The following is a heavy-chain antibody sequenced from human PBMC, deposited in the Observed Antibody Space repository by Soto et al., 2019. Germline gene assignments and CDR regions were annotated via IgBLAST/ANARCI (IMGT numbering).Heavy chain of an antibody. CDR3: AMSAGYGGDFDV. V-gene: IGHV3-23*04. D-gene: IGHD5-12*01. CDR1: GFTFSIYA. J-gene: IGHJ3*01. CDR2: ITTNGDTT. Sequence: EKQLVESGGALAQPGGSLRLSCVGSGFTFSIYALTWVRQAPGKGLEWVSLITTNGDTTFFGDSVKGRFSISRDNSKNTLYLQLENLRAEDTAVYYCAMSAGYGGDFDVWGQGTMVAVSS.